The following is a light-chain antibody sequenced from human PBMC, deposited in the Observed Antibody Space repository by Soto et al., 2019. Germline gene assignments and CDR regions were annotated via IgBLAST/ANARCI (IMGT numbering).Light chain of an antibody. V-gene: IGLV2-8*01. J-gene: IGLJ1*01. CDR2: EVS. CDR1: SSDVGGYHY. CDR3: SSYAGSDNFV. Sequence: VLTHPPSASWSPGQSVTIACTGTSSDVGGYHYVSWYQQHPGKAPKLIIYEVSERPSGVPDRFSGSKSDNTASLTVSGLQAEDEADYYCSSYAGSDNFVFGTGTKVTVL.